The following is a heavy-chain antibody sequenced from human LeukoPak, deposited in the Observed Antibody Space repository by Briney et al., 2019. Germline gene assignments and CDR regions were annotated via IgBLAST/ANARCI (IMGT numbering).Heavy chain of an antibody. Sequence: GGSLRLYWAASGFTFSTYSMNWVRQAPGKGLEWVSSISSSSSYIYYADSVKGRFTISRDNAKNSLYLQMNSLRAEDTAVYYCARGEGQDYGVWGQGTLVTVSS. J-gene: IGHJ4*02. CDR1: GFTFSTYS. CDR3: ARGEGQDYGV. CDR2: ISSSSSYI. V-gene: IGHV3-21*01. D-gene: IGHD3-16*01.